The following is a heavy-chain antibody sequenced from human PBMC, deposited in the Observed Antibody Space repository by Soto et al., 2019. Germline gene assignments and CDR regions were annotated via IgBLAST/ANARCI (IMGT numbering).Heavy chain of an antibody. V-gene: IGHV3-30-3*01. CDR1: GFTFNNYA. J-gene: IGHJ4*02. CDR3: ARDHYYDSSGFNDY. D-gene: IGHD3-22*01. Sequence: PGGSLRLSCAASGFTFNNYAMHWVRQAPGKGLEWVAIISNDGSNEDYADSVKGRFSISRDNSENTLSLQMNSLRAEDTAVYYCARDHYYDSSGFNDYWGQGT. CDR2: ISNDGSNE.